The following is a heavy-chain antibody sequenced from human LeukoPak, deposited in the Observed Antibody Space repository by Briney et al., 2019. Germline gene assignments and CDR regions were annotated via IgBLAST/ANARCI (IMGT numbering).Heavy chain of an antibody. Sequence: PGGSLRLSCAASGFTVSSNYMSWVRQAPGKGLEWVSVIYSGGSTYYADSVKGRFTISRDNAKNPLFLQMNSLRAEDTAVYYCATYSSLNRREFQYWGQGTLLTVSS. CDR3: ATYSSLNRREFQY. J-gene: IGHJ1*01. CDR1: GFTVSSNY. CDR2: IYSGGST. D-gene: IGHD3-22*01. V-gene: IGHV3-53*01.